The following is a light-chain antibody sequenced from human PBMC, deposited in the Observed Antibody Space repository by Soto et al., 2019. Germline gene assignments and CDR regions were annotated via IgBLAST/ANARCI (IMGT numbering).Light chain of an antibody. Sequence: QSVLTQPASVSGSPGQSIAISSTGTSSEVGGYTYISWYQQHPGKAPKIIIYDVSSRPSGVSDRFSGSKSGNTASLTISGLQSEDEADYYCSSYTSTHSYVFGTGTKVTVL. CDR2: DVS. CDR1: SSEVGGYTY. J-gene: IGLJ1*01. V-gene: IGLV2-14*01. CDR3: SSYTSTHSYV.